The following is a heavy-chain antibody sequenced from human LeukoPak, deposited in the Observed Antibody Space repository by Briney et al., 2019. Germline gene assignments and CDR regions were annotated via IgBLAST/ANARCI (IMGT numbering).Heavy chain of an antibody. J-gene: IGHJ3*02. CDR2: IYYSGST. Sequence: PSQTLSLTCTVSGGSISSYYWSWIRQPPGKGLEWIGYIYYSGSTNYNPSLKSRVTISVDTSKNQFSLKLSSVTAADTAVYYCARDGPNYYDSSGYYDDAFDIWGQGTMVTVSS. CDR3: ARDGPNYYDSSGYYDDAFDI. V-gene: IGHV4-59*01. D-gene: IGHD3-22*01. CDR1: GGSISSYY.